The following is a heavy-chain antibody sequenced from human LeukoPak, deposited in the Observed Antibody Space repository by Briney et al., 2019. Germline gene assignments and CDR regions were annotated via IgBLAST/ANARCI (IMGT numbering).Heavy chain of an antibody. CDR2: ISAYNGST. V-gene: IGHV1-18*01. J-gene: IGHJ4*02. CDR3: ARGRKAVRGYSSGWPLYYFDY. D-gene: IGHD6-19*01. Sequence: ASVKVSCKASGYTFTSYGISWVRQAPGQGLEWMGWISAYNGSTNYAQKLQGRVTMTTDTSTSTAYMELRSLRSDDTAVYYCARGRKAVRGYSSGWPLYYFDYWGQGTLVTVSS. CDR1: GYTFTSYG.